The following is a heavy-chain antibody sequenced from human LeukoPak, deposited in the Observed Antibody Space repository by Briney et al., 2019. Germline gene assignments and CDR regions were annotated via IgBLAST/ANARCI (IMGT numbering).Heavy chain of an antibody. Sequence: GSLRLSWAASGFTFRSYTMNWVRQTPGKGLGWVSSTRSSGTDIDYADSVKGRFTTFRDNAKNSLYLQMNSLRVEDTAVYYCARGVPASVAGSFDYWGQGTLVTVSS. D-gene: IGHD6-19*01. J-gene: IGHJ4*02. CDR1: GFTFRSYT. CDR3: ARGVPASVAGSFDY. CDR2: TRSSGTDI. V-gene: IGHV3-21*01.